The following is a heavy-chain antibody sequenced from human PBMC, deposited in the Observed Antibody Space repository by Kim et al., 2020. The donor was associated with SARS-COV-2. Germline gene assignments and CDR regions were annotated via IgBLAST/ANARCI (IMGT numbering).Heavy chain of an antibody. V-gene: IGHV1-18*04. CDR1: GYTFTSYG. J-gene: IGHJ4*02. CDR3: ATSWSYYDILTGLLD. D-gene: IGHD3-9*01. CDR2: ISAYNGNT. Sequence: ASVKVSCKASGYTFTSYGISWVRQAPGQGLEWMGWISAYNGNTNYAQKLQGRVTMTTDTSTSTAYMELRSLRSDDTAVYYCATSWSYYDILTGLLDWGQGTLVTVSS.